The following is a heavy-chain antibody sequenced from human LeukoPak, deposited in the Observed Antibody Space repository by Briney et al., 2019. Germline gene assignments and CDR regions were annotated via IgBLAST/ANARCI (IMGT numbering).Heavy chain of an antibody. V-gene: IGHV3-30*01. D-gene: IGHD3-10*01. J-gene: IGHJ4*02. CDR1: GFTFSSYA. CDR3: GREGNDFYGSGSYLFDY. Sequence: PGRSLRLSCAASGFTFSSYAMHWVRQTPGKGLERGAVISYDGSNKYYADTLKGRFTISRYTSKNTLYLQMNSLRAEETAVYYCGREGNDFYGSGSYLFDYWGQGTLVTVSS. CDR2: ISYDGSNK.